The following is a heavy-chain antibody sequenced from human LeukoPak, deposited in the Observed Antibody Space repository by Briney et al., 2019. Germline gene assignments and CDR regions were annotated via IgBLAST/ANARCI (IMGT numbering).Heavy chain of an antibody. CDR3: ARMTGYCSSTSCRIYYYYGMDV. Sequence: SETLSLTCAVSGGSFSGYYWTWIRQPPGKGLEWIGEINHSGSTYYNPSLKSRVTISVDTSKNQFSLKLSSVTAADTAVYYCARMTGYCSSTSCRIYYYYGMDVWGQGTTVTVSS. V-gene: IGHV4-34*01. CDR1: GGSFSGYY. CDR2: INHSGST. D-gene: IGHD2-2*01. J-gene: IGHJ6*02.